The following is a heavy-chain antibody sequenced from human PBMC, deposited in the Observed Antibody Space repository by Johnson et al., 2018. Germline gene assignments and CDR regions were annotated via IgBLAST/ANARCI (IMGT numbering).Heavy chain of an antibody. CDR1: GGTFSSYA. Sequence: QLVQSGAEVKKPGSSVKVSCKASGGTFSSYAISWVRQAPGQGLEWMGGIIPIFGTANYAQKFQGRVTITADESTSTAYRELSSLRSEDTAVYSGARDLRYGSSTSCVSYYYYGMDVWGKGTTVTVSS. CDR2: IIPIFGTA. D-gene: IGHD2-2*01. CDR3: ARDLRYGSSTSCVSYYYYGMDV. J-gene: IGHJ6*04. V-gene: IGHV1-69*01.